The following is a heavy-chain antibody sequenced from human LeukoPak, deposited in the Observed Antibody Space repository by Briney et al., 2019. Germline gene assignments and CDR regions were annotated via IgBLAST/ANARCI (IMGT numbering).Heavy chain of an antibody. V-gene: IGHV3-23*01. CDR2: ISGSGGST. J-gene: IGHJ6*03. D-gene: IGHD2-21*01. CDR1: GFSFSSYV. CDR3: AKKIPGYYYMDV. Sequence: GGSLRLSCAASGFSFSSYVITWVRQAPGKGLEWVSAISGSGGSTYYADSVKGRFTISRDNSKNTLYLQMNSLRAEDTAVYYCAKKIPGYYYMDVWGKGTTVTVSS.